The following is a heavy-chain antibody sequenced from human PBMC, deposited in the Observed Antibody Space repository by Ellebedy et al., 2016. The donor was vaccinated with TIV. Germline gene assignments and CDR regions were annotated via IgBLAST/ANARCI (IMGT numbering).Heavy chain of an antibody. V-gene: IGHV3-15*01. CDR3: TTVYRYNYDSV. CDR2: IKSKTDGGAA. Sequence: GESLKISCAASGFTFSNAWMNWVRQAPGKGLEWVGRIKSKTDGGAADYAAPVEGRFTISRDDPKNTLYLQMNSLKTEDTAVYFCTTVYRYNYDSVWGQGTLVTVSS. CDR1: GFTFSNAW. D-gene: IGHD5-18*01. J-gene: IGHJ4*02.